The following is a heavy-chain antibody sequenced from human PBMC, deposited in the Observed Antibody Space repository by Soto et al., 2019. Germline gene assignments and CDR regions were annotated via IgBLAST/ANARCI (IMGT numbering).Heavy chain of an antibody. CDR2: IYYSGST. CDR3: AGILAGPNNWFDP. D-gene: IGHD6-19*01. CDR1: GGSISSGGYY. Sequence: PSETLSLTFTVSGGSISSGGYYWSWIRQHPGKGLEWIGYIYYSGSTNYNPSLKSRVTISVDTSKNQFSRKLSSVTAADTAVYYRAGILAGPNNWFDPWRQGTLVTVS. J-gene: IGHJ5*02. V-gene: IGHV4-31*03.